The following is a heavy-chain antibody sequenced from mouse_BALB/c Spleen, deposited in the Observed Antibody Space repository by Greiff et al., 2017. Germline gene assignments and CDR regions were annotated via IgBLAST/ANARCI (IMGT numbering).Heavy chain of an antibody. J-gene: IGHJ3*01. CDR3: TRAGDYDGAWFAY. V-gene: IGHV5-6-4*01. CDR1: GFTFSSYT. Sequence: EVQLVESGGGLVKPGGSLKLSCAASGFTFSSYTMSWVRQTPEKRLEWVATISSGGSYTYYPDSVKGRFTISRDNAKNTLYLQMSSLKSEDTAMYYCTRAGDYDGAWFAYWGQGTLVTVSA. D-gene: IGHD2-4*01. CDR2: ISSGGSYT.